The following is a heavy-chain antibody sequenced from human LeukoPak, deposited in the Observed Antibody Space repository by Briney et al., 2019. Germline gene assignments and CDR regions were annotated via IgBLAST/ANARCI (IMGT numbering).Heavy chain of an antibody. J-gene: IGHJ4*02. D-gene: IGHD4-17*01. Sequence: SETLSLTCTVSGGSISRTSSCWGWIRQPPGKGLEWIGSICYSGTTYYNPSLKSRVTISVDTAKTQFSLKLSSVTAADTAVYYCAREGMTTVTRGDYWGQGTLVTVSS. CDR2: ICYSGTT. CDR1: GGSISRTSSC. V-gene: IGHV4-39*07. CDR3: AREGMTTVTRGDY.